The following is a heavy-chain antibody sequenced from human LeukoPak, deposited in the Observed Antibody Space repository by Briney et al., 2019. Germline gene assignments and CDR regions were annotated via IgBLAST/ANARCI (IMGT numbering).Heavy chain of an antibody. J-gene: IGHJ3*02. D-gene: IGHD5-18*01. Sequence: SETLSLTCAVYGGSFSGYYWSWIRQPPGKGLEWIGEISHSGSTNYNPSLKSRVTISVDTSKNQFSLKLSSVTAADTAVYYCARVTAMATGDAFDIWGQGTMVTVSS. CDR2: ISHSGST. V-gene: IGHV4-34*01. CDR1: GGSFSGYY. CDR3: ARVTAMATGDAFDI.